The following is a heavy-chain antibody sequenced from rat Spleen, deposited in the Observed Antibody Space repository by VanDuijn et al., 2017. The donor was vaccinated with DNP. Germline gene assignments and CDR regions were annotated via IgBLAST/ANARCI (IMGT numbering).Heavy chain of an antibody. Sequence: EVQLVGSGGGLVQPGRSLKISCAASGFTFSKYGMAWVRQAPGKGLEWIGEINKDSSTIDYNPSLKDKFTVSRDNVQNTLYLQMSKLGSEDTAIYYCASGPNYGAYSDYFNYWGQGVMVTVSS. CDR1: GFTFSKYG. V-gene: IGHV4-2*01. D-gene: IGHD1-11*01. J-gene: IGHJ2*01. CDR3: ASGPNYGAYSDYFNY. CDR2: INKDSSTI.